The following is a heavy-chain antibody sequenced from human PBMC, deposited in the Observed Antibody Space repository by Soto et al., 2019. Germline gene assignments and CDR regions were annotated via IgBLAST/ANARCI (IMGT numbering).Heavy chain of an antibody. V-gene: IGHV3-7*01. CDR2: INEDGSET. CDR1: GYPFSRYW. Sequence: EVQLVESGGGLVQPGGSLRLSCPASGYPFSRYWLTWVRQAPGKGLEWVANINEDGSETYYLDSVRGRFTTSRDNAENSLFLQMNSLRAEDTAVYYCASRFCSVAACYRAGYRVFDYWGPGTVVTVSS. J-gene: IGHJ4*02. D-gene: IGHD2-15*01. CDR3: ASRFCSVAACYRAGYRVFDY.